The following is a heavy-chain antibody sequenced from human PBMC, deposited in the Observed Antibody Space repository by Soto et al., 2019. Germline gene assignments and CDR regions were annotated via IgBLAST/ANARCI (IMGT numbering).Heavy chain of an antibody. Sequence: QVQLQESGPGLVKPSGTLSLTCAVSGGSISSSNWWSWVRQPPGKGLEWIGEIYHSGSTNYNPSHKNRVTISVDKSKNQFSRKLSSVTAADTAVYYCASIGWQQLALSAEYFQHWGQGTLVTVSS. J-gene: IGHJ1*01. D-gene: IGHD6-13*01. CDR3: ASIGWQQLALSAEYFQH. CDR2: IYHSGST. CDR1: GGSISSSNW. V-gene: IGHV4-4*02.